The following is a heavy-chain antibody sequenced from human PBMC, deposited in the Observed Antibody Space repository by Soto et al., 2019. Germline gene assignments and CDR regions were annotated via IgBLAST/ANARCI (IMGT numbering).Heavy chain of an antibody. CDR2: IKCDGSST. J-gene: IGHJ3*02. CDR1: GFSFSGYW. V-gene: IGHV3-74*01. CDR3: STLSSLRRFDI. Sequence: EVQLVESGGGLVQPGGSLRLSCAASGFSFSGYWMHWVSQAPGKGLVWVSRIKCDGSSTTYADSVKGRFTFSRDNAKNTLYLQMNSLRAQETPVYSCSTLSSLRRFDIWGQGRILTVSS. D-gene: IGHD1-26*01.